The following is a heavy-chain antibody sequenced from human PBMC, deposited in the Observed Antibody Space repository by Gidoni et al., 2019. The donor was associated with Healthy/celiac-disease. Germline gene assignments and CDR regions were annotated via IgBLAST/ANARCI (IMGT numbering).Heavy chain of an antibody. CDR2: IKQDGSEK. CDR1: GFTFSSYW. J-gene: IGHJ6*02. V-gene: IGHV3-7*01. CDR3: ARFTPDLVTGMDV. D-gene: IGHD2-8*02. Sequence: EVQLVESGGGFVQPGGSLRLFCAASGFTFSSYWMSWVPQAPGKGLEWVANIKQDGSEKYYVDSVKGRFTISRDNAKNSLYLQKNSLRAEDTAVYYCARFTPDLVTGMDVWGQGTTVTVSS.